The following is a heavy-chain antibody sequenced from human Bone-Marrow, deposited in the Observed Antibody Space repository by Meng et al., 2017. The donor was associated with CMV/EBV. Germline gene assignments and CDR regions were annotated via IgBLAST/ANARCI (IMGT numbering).Heavy chain of an antibody. J-gene: IGHJ6*02. V-gene: IGHV1-69*05. D-gene: IGHD2-2*02. Sequence: SVKVSCKVSGGTFTRYAFSWVRQAPGQGLEWMGGIIPFFGMAHYAQRFQGRVTITTDESTSTVYMELSSLSSEDTAVYYCARDRTGDCSSTTCYNYYYYYGMDVWGQGTMVTVSS. CDR2: IIPFFGMA. CDR1: GGTFTRYA. CDR3: ARDRTGDCSSTTCYNYYYYYGMDV.